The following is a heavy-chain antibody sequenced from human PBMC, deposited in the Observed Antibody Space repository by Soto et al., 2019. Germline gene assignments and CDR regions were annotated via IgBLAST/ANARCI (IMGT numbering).Heavy chain of an antibody. CDR2: ISGSGGST. CDR3: AKDRDGYNYEASAFDI. D-gene: IGHD5-12*01. Sequence: QPGGSLRLSCAASGFTFSSYAMSWVRQAPGKGLEWVSAISGSGGSTYYADSVKGRFTTSRDNSKNTLYLQMNSLRAEDTAVYYCAKDRDGYNYEASAFDIWGQGTMVTVSS. V-gene: IGHV3-23*01. J-gene: IGHJ3*02. CDR1: GFTFSSYA.